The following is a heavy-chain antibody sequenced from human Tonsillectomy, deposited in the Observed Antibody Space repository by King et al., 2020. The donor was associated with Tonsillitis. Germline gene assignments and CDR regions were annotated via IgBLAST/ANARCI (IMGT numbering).Heavy chain of an antibody. CDR1: GGTFSSYA. V-gene: IGHV1-69*12. J-gene: IGHJ3*01. Sequence: QLVQSGAEVKKPGSSVKVSCKVSGGTFSSYAISWVRQVPGQGLEWMGAVIPMFRTSDYAQKFQGRVTITADESTDTPYMELSSLTSEDTAFYYCAIAAAGNWGQGTMVTVSS. D-gene: IGHD6-13*01. CDR3: AIAAAGN. CDR2: VIPMFRTS.